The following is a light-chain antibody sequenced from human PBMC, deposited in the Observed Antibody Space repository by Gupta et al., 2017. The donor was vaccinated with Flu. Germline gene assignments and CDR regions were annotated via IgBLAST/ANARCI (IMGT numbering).Light chain of an antibody. CDR1: SSNIGSNT. V-gene: IGLV1-44*01. Sequence: RGTISCSGSSSNIGSNTVNWYHQRPGTAPKLLIYYNNQQSSWVPDRFSASKSGTSASLATSGLQADDEADYYCAAWDASLDGWVFGGGTKVTVL. CDR3: AAWDASLDGWV. J-gene: IGLJ3*02. CDR2: YNN.